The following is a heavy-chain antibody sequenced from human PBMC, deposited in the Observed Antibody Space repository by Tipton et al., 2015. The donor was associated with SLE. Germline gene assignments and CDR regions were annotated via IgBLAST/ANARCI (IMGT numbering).Heavy chain of an antibody. CDR1: GGSISSSSYY. CDR2: IRYDGSNK. Sequence: SLRLSCTVSGGSISSSSYYWDWVRQAPGKGLEWVAFIRYDGSNKYYADSVKGRFTISRDNSKNTLYLQMNSLRAEDTAVYYCASSTLGELSLYEGYWGQGTLVTVSS. CDR3: ASSTLGELSLYEGY. D-gene: IGHD3-16*02. V-gene: IGHV3-33*08. J-gene: IGHJ4*02.